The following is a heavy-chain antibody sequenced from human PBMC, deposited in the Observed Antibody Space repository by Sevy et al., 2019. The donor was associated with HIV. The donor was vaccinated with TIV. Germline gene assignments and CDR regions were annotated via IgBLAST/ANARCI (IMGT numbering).Heavy chain of an antibody. V-gene: IGHV3-30*04. CDR3: ARELGYCSSTSCSPFDY. CDR2: ISYDGSNK. CDR1: GFTFSSYA. D-gene: IGHD2-2*01. J-gene: IGHJ4*02. Sequence: GESLKISCAASGFTFSSYAMHWVRQAPGKGLEWVAVISYDGSNKYYADSVKGRFTISRDNSKNTLYLQMNSLRAEDTAVYYCARELGYCSSTSCSPFDYWGQGTLVTVSS.